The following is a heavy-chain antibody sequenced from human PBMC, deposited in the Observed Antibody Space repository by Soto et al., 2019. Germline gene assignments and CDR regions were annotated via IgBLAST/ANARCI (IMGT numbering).Heavy chain of an antibody. J-gene: IGHJ4*02. CDR3: ARGVAAAGKAYFDY. V-gene: IGHV4-34*01. Sequence: SETLSLTCAVYGGPFSGYSWSWIRQPPGKGLEWIGEINHSGSTNYNPPLKSRVTISVDTSKNQFSLKLSSVTAADTAVYYCARGVAAAGKAYFDYWGQGTLVTVSS. CDR1: GGPFSGYS. CDR2: INHSGST. D-gene: IGHD6-13*01.